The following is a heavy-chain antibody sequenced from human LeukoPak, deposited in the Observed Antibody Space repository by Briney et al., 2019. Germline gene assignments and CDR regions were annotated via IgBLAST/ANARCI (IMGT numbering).Heavy chain of an antibody. Sequence: PGGSLRLSCAASGFTFSSYAMHWVRQAPGKGLEWVAVISYDGSNKYYADSVKGRFTISRDNSKNTLYLQMNSLRAEDTAVYYCASSDYDSSGYLDYWGQGTLVTVFS. CDR1: GFTFSSYA. D-gene: IGHD3-22*01. CDR3: ASSDYDSSGYLDY. CDR2: ISYDGSNK. J-gene: IGHJ4*02. V-gene: IGHV3-30-3*01.